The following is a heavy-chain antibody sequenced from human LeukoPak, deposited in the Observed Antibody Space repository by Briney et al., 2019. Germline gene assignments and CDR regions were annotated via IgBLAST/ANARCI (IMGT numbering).Heavy chain of an antibody. V-gene: IGHV3-23*01. J-gene: IGHJ4*02. CDR1: GFTFSSYA. CDR2: ISGSGGST. D-gene: IGHD1-14*01. Sequence: GGSLRLSCAASGFTFSSYAMSWVRQAPGKGLEWVSAISGSGGSTYYADSVKGRFTISRDDSKNTLYLQMNSLKTEDTAVYYCTTRISPFWGQGTLVTVSS. CDR3: TTRISPF.